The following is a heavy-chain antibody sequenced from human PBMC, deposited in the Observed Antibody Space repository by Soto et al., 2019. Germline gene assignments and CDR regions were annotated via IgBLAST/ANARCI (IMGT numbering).Heavy chain of an antibody. Sequence: QVQLQESGPGLLKPSETLSLTCTVSGGSISSYYWSWIRQPPGKGLEWIGYIYYSGSTNYNPSLKSRVTISVDTSKNQFSLKLSSVTAADTAVYYCARVRSIGYYYVNWFDPWGQGTLVTVSS. J-gene: IGHJ5*02. CDR3: ARVRSIGYYYVNWFDP. V-gene: IGHV4-59*01. CDR2: IYYSGST. CDR1: GGSISSYY. D-gene: IGHD3-22*01.